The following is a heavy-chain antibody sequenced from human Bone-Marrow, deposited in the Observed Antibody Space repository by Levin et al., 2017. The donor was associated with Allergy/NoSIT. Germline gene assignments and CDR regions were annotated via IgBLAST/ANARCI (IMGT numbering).Heavy chain of an antibody. Sequence: PVASVKVSCAGSGFSFSTYAMSWVRQAPGKGLEWVSTISGNAESTYYADSVKGRFTISKDSSKNTLYLQMSSLRADDTAVYYCAKAFSTSDYWGQGTLVIVSS. CDR1: GFSFSTYA. J-gene: IGHJ4*02. CDR3: AKAFSTSDY. V-gene: IGHV3-23*01. CDR2: ISGNAEST. D-gene: IGHD6-6*01.